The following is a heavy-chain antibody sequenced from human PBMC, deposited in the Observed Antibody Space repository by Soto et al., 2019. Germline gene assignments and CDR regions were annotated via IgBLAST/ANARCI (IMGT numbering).Heavy chain of an antibody. Sequence: QVTLKESGPVLVKPTGTLTLTCTVSGFSLSSGRMGVSWIRQPPRKALEWLAHIFSNDEKSYSTSLRSRVTISKDTSKSQVVLTMTNADPVDTATYYCAAAVEGLVPSYGLDVWGQGTTVTVSS. CDR2: IFSNDEK. V-gene: IGHV2-26*01. CDR3: AAAVEGLVPSYGLDV. J-gene: IGHJ6*02. D-gene: IGHD3-16*01. CDR1: GFSLSSGRMG.